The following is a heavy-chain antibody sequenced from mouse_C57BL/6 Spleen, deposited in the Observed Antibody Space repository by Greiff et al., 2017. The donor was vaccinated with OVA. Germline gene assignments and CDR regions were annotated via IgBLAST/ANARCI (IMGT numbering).Heavy chain of an antibody. Sequence: QVQLQQPGAELVKPGASVKMSCKASGYTFTSYWITWVKQRPGQGLEWIGDIYPGSGSTNYNEKFKSKATLTVDTSSSTAYMQLSSLTSEDSAVYYCARESDYSNYVAYWGQGTLVTVSA. CDR3: ARESDYSNYVAY. CDR1: GYTFTSYW. J-gene: IGHJ3*01. V-gene: IGHV1-55*01. D-gene: IGHD2-5*01. CDR2: IYPGSGST.